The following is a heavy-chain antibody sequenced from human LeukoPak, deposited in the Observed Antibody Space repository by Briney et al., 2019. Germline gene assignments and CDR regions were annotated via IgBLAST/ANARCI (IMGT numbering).Heavy chain of an antibody. CDR1: GGSISTYY. V-gene: IGHV4-59*08. Sequence: KPSETLSLTCTVSGGSISTYYWSWVRQPPGKGLEWIGYIYYSGSTNYNPSLKSRVTISVDTSKNQFSLKLSSVTAADTAVYYCARVLPTITTGSSAFDYWGQGTLVTVSS. CDR2: IYYSGST. J-gene: IGHJ4*02. CDR3: ARVLPTITTGSSAFDY. D-gene: IGHD4-11*01.